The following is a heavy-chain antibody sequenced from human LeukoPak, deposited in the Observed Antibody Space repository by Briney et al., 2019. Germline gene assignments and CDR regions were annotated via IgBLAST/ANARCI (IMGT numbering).Heavy chain of an antibody. CDR2: IYYSGST. D-gene: IGHD3-3*01. CDR3: ARGIVNYDFWSGYQTRADALDI. Sequence: SETLSLTCTVSGGSISSSSYYWGWIRQPPGKGLEWIGSIYYSGSTYYNPSLKSRVTISVDTSKNQFSLKLSSVTAADTAVYYCARGIVNYDFWSGYQTRADALDIWGQGTMVTVSS. J-gene: IGHJ3*02. CDR1: GGSISSSSYY. V-gene: IGHV4-39*07.